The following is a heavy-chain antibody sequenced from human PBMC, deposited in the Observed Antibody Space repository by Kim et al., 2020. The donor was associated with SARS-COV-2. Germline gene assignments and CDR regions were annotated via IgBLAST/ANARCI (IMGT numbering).Heavy chain of an antibody. Sequence: APTTKDRVTIAENTSRNTAYMELRSLESEDTAVYYCARAKGYPRGCYMDVWGKGTTVTVSS. D-gene: IGHD2-15*01. V-gene: IGHV1-8*01. CDR3: ARAKGYPRGCYMDV. J-gene: IGHJ6*03.